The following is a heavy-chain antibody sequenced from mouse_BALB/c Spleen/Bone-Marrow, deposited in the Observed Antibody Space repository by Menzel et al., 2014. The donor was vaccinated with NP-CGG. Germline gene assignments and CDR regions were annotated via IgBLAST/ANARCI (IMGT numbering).Heavy chain of an antibody. Sequence: ESVPGLVTPSQSLSLTCSVTGYSITSGYYWNWIRQFPGNKLEWMGYITYDGSDNYNPSLKNRISITRDTSKNQFFLKLNSVTTEDTATFYCARRGYGYLDYWGQGTTLTVSS. V-gene: IGHV3-6*02. D-gene: IGHD2-10*02. CDR3: ARRGYGYLDY. CDR1: GYSITSGYY. CDR2: ITYDGSD. J-gene: IGHJ2*01.